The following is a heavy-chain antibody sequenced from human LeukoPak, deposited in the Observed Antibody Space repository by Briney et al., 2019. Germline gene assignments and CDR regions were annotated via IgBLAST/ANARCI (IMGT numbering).Heavy chain of an antibody. Sequence: ASVKVSCKASGYTFTGYYMHWVRQAPGQGLEWMGIINPSGGSTSYAQKFQGRVTMTRDTSTSTVYMELSSLRSEDTAVYYCARVRGSGWYDYWGQGTLVTVSS. D-gene: IGHD6-19*01. CDR1: GYTFTGYY. J-gene: IGHJ4*02. CDR2: INPSGGST. CDR3: ARVRGSGWYDY. V-gene: IGHV1-46*01.